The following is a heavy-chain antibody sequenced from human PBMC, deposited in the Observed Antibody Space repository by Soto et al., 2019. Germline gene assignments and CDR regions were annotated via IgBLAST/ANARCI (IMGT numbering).Heavy chain of an antibody. CDR2: IMSKTDGGRT. CDR3: TTDSGMSPYSFDY. D-gene: IGHD1-26*01. CDR1: GFNFSKAW. J-gene: IGHJ4*02. Sequence: GGSLRLSCGTSGFNFSKAWVGWVRQAPGKGLEWVGRIMSKTDGGRTDYAAPVKDRFTISRDDSKSTLDLPMNSLKTDDTAFYYCTTDSGMSPYSFDYWVQGTLVTVSS. V-gene: IGHV3-15*01.